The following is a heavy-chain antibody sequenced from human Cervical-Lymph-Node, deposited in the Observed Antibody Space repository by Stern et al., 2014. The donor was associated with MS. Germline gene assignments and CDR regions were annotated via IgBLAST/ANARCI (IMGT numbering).Heavy chain of an antibody. CDR1: GYSYSSYW. V-gene: IGHV5-51*03. Sequence: LQLQESGAEVKKPGESLKISCKGSGYSYSSYWIGWVRQLPGKGLEWMGNIYPGDSDTRYSPSFQGQVTISVDKAINTAYLQWSSLKASDSAMYYCARRGNYYDMTGSFDSWGQGTLVTVSS. CDR3: ARRGNYYDMTGSFDS. CDR2: IYPGDSDT. D-gene: IGHD3-22*01. J-gene: IGHJ4*02.